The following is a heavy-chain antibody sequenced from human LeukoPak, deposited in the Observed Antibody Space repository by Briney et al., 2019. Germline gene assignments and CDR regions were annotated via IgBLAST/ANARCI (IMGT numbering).Heavy chain of an antibody. CDR1: GFTFTTYG. J-gene: IGHJ4*02. V-gene: IGHV3-33*01. CDR2: IWYGGSDK. D-gene: IGHD1-26*01. Sequence: PGGSLRLSCAASGFTFTTYGMHWVRQAPGKGLEWVAIIWYGGSDKYYADSVRGRFTISRDNSKNTLYLQMNRLRDEDTAVYYCARGQGSSHFDYWGQGTLVTVSS. CDR3: ARGQGSSHFDY.